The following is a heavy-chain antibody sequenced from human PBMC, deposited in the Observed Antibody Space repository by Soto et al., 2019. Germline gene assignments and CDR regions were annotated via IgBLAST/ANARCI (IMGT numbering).Heavy chain of an antibody. CDR1: ENTFSTYS. J-gene: IGHJ3*02. CDR3: ARDLYSTSWYVRAFDM. V-gene: IGHV1-46*03. Sequence: QVHLVQSGAEVKKPGTSVKVSCKASENTFSTYSLHWVRQAPGQGLEWMGVINPTTTTTTDAQKFRGIVTMTRDTSTSTVFLELSSLRSGDTAVYFCARDLYSTSWYVRAFDMWGQGTMVTVSS. D-gene: IGHD6-13*01. CDR2: INPTTTTT.